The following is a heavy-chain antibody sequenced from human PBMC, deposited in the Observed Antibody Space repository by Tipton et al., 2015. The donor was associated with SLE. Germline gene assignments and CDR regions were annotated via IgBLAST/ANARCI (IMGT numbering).Heavy chain of an antibody. D-gene: IGHD1-26*01. CDR1: GYSISSGYY. V-gene: IGHV4-38-2*02. CDR3: ARRGVGHYFDY. CDR2: IYSSGST. Sequence: GLVKPSETLSLICTVSGYSISSGYYWGWIRQPPGKGLEWIAYIYSSGSTNYNPSLRSRVTMSVDTSKNQFSLHLSSGTAADTAVYFCARRGVGHYFDYWGQGALITVSS. J-gene: IGHJ4*02.